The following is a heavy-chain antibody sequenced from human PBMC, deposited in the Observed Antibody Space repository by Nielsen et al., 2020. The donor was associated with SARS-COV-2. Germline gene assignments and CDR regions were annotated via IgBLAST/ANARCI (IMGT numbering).Heavy chain of an antibody. D-gene: IGHD3-3*01. CDR2: IYYSGST. J-gene: IGHJ4*02. CDR1: GGSISSGGYY. CDR3: ARAPTIFGVVITSFDY. V-gene: IGHV4-31*02. Sequence: SCTVSGGSISSGGYYWSWIRQHPGKGLEWIGYIYYSGSTYYNPSLKSRVTISVGTSKNQFSLKLSSVTAADTAVYYCARAPTIFGVVITSFDYWGQGTLVTVSS.